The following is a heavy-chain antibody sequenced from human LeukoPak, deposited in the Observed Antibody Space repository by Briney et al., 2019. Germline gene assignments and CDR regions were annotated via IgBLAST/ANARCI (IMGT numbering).Heavy chain of an antibody. J-gene: IGHJ4*02. D-gene: IGHD2-21*02. Sequence: SETLSLTCAVYGGSFSGYNWRWIRQPPGKGLEWIGEINHSGNTKYNPSLKSRVTISVDTSKNQFTLKLSAVTAADTAVYYCARRGCGGDCYSSYFDYWGQGTLVIVSS. CDR1: GGSFSGYN. V-gene: IGHV4-34*01. CDR2: INHSGNT. CDR3: ARRGCGGDCYSSYFDY.